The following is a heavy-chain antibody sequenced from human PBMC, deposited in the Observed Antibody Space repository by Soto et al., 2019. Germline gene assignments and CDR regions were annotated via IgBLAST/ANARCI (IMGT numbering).Heavy chain of an antibody. D-gene: IGHD4-17*01. J-gene: IGHJ4*02. CDR2: IRNDNGNT. V-gene: IGHV1-18*04. CDR1: GYTFTTTYG. CDR3: ATTVTTRTPGDN. Sequence: QVQLVQSGVEVKKPGASVKVACKASGYTFTTTYGISWVRQAPGQGLEWMGWIRNDNGNTKYAQNLQGRVTMTTDISTSTAYMELRGLRSDDTAVYYCATTVTTRTPGDNWGQGTLVTVAS.